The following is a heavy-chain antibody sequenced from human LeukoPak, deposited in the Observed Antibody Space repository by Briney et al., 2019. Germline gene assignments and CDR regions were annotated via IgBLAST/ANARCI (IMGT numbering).Heavy chain of an antibody. J-gene: IGHJ4*02. Sequence: SETLSLTCAVYGGSFSGYYWSWIRQPPGKGLEWIGEINHSGSTNYNPSLKSRITISVDTSKNQFSLKLSSVTAADTAVYYCARDHLAAAGAFFDDYWGQGTLVTVSS. CDR3: ARDHLAAAGAFFDDY. CDR2: INHSGST. V-gene: IGHV4-34*01. D-gene: IGHD6-13*01. CDR1: GGSFSGYY.